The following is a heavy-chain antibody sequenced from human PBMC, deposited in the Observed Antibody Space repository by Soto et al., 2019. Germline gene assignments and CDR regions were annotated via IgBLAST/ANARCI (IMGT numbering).Heavy chain of an antibody. CDR1: GYTFTSYG. CDR3: GTESRSPRKTYYYYHGMDV. D-gene: IGHD1-26*01. V-gene: IGHV1-18*01. CDR2: ISAYNGST. Sequence: SVKVSCKASGYTFTSYGISWVRQAPGQGLEWMGWISAYNGSTNYAQKLQGRVTMTTDTSTSTAYMELRSLRSEDTAVYYCGTESRSPRKTYYYYHGMDVCGQGTTVTVS. J-gene: IGHJ6*02.